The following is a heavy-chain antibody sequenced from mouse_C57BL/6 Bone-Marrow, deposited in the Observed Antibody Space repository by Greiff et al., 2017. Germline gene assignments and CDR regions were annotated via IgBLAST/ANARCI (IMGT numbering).Heavy chain of an antibody. CDR2: IDPSDSET. CDR1: GYTFTSYW. CDR3: TRLGYYAMDY. J-gene: IGHJ4*01. V-gene: IGHV1-52*01. Sequence: VQLQQPGAELVRPGSSVKLSCKASGYTFTSYWMHWVKQRPIQGLEWIGNIDPSDSETHYNQKFKDKATLTVDKSSSTAYMQLSSLTAEDSAVYYGTRLGYYAMDYWGQGTSVTVAT.